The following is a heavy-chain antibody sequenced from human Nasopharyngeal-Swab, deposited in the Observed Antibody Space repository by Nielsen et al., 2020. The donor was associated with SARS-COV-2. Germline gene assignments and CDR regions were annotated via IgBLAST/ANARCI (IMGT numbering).Heavy chain of an antibody. D-gene: IGHD1-26*01. CDR2: FDPEDGET. V-gene: IGHV1-24*01. CDR1: GYTLTELS. Sequence: ASVKASCKVSGYTLTELSMHWVRQAPGKGLEWMGGFDPEDGETIYAQKFQGRVTMTEDTSTDTAYMELSSLRSEDTAVYYCATTTPVGAMGMVWFDPWGQGTLVTVSS. CDR3: ATTTPVGAMGMVWFDP. J-gene: IGHJ5*02.